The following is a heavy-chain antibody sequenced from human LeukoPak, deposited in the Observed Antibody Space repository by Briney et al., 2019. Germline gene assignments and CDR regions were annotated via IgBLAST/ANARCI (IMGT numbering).Heavy chain of an antibody. CDR3: AREMVSHHFDY. CDR1: GGSIRSYY. J-gene: IGHJ4*02. CDR2: IYDSGST. V-gene: IGHV4-59*12. Sequence: PSETLSLTCTVSGGSIRSYYWSWIRQPPGKGLEWIGYIYDSGSTNYNPSLKSRVTISVDTSKNQFSLKLSSVTAADTAVYYCAREMVSHHFDYWGQGTLVTVSS. D-gene: IGHD2-8*01.